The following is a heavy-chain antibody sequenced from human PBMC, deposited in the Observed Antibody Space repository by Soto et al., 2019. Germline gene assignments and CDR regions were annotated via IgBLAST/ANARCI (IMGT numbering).Heavy chain of an antibody. J-gene: IGHJ6*02. V-gene: IGHV4-34*01. CDR2: INHSGST. CDR1: GGSFSGYY. D-gene: IGHD3-16*02. CDR3: ARTNHYDYVWGSYRTYHQFYGMDV. Sequence: SETLSLTCAVYGGSFSGYYWRWIRQPPEKGLEWIGVINHSGSTNYNPSLRSRVTISVDTSKNQFSLSLTSVTAADTGVYYCARTNHYDYVWGSYRTYHQFYGMDVWGQGTTVTVSS.